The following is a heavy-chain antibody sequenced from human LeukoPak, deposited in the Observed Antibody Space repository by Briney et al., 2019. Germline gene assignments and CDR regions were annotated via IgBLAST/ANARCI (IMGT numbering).Heavy chain of an antibody. CDR1: GFXFSGYA. D-gene: IGHD5/OR15-5a*01. CDR2: ISSDGRDK. CDR3: ARDLRRFAAYYFDY. Sequence: PGGSLRLSCAASGFXFSGYAIHWVRQAPGKGLEWVAVISSDGRDKHHADSVKGRFTISRDNSKNTLYLQTNSLRAEDTAVYYCARDLRRFAAYYFDYWGQGTLVTVSS. J-gene: IGHJ4*02. V-gene: IGHV3-30*03.